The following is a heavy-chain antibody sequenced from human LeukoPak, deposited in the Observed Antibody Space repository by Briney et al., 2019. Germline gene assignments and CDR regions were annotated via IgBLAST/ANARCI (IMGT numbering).Heavy chain of an antibody. CDR1: GFTFSDYN. CDR2: ISSSSSYI. CDR3: ARAVSSGSYYYFDY. D-gene: IGHD1-26*01. V-gene: IGHV3-21*01. J-gene: IGHJ4*02. Sequence: GGSLRLSCAASGFTFSDYNMNWVRQAPGRGLDWVSSISSSSSYIYYADSVKGRFTISRDNAKNSLYLQMNSLRAEDTAVYYCARAVSSGSYYYFDYWGQGTLVTVSS.